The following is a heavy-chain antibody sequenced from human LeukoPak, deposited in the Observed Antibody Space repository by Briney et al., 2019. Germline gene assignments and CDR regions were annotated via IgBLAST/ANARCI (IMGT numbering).Heavy chain of an antibody. CDR3: TRDRSRAEDD. CDR2: INQDGSQK. Sequence: GGSLRLSCTMSGFSNDWMAWVRQAPEKGLEWVATINQDGSQKYYVDSMKGRFTISRDNANNLLYLQMNSLRGEDTAVYYCTRDRSRAEDDWGQGTLVTVSS. V-gene: IGHV3-7*01. J-gene: IGHJ4*02. D-gene: IGHD1-14*01. CDR1: GFSNDW.